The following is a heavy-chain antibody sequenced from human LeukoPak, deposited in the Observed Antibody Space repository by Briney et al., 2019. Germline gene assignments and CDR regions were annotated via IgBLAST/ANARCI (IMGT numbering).Heavy chain of an antibody. CDR1: GYTFTSYY. J-gene: IGHJ4*02. D-gene: IGHD6-19*01. Sequence: ASVKVSCKASGYTFTSYYMHWVRQAPGQGLEWMGIINPSGGSTSYAQKFQGRVTMTRDMSTSTVYMELSSLRSEDTAVYYCARADSEWLIEWGLDYWGQGTLVTVSS. CDR2: INPSGGST. V-gene: IGHV1-46*01. CDR3: ARADSEWLIEWGLDY.